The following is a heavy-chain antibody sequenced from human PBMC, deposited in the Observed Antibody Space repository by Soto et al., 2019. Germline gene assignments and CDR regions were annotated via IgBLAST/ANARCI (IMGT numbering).Heavy chain of an antibody. J-gene: IGHJ4*02. Sequence: ASVKVSCKASGYTFTSYGISWVRQAPGQGLEWMGWISAYNGNTNYAQKLQGRVTMTTDTSTSTAYMELRSLRSDDTAVYDCARAMRSGGYFDYWGQGTLVTVSS. D-gene: IGHD3-3*01. CDR3: ARAMRSGGYFDY. CDR2: ISAYNGNT. CDR1: GYTFTSYG. V-gene: IGHV1-18*01.